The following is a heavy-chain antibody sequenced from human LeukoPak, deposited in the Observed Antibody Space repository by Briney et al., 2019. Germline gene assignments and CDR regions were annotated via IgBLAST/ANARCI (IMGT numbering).Heavy chain of an antibody. CDR1: GYTFTSYY. CDR2: INPSGGST. J-gene: IGHJ4*02. V-gene: IGHV1-46*01. CDR3: ARSPPPYSGIDD. D-gene: IGHD1-26*01. Sequence: ASVKASCKASGYTFTSYYMHWVRQAPGQGLEWMGIINPSGGSTSYAQKFQGRVTMTRDTSTSTVYMELNSLRSEDTAVYYCARSPPPYSGIDDWGQGTLVTVSS.